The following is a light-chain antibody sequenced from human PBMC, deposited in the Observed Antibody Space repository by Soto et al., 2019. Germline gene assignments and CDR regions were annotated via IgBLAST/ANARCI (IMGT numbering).Light chain of an antibody. CDR2: GAS. J-gene: IGKJ1*01. CDR1: QDISRY. Sequence: AIRMTQSPSSISASTGDRVTIACRASQDISRYLAWYQQKPGQAPKLLIYGASTLQSGVPSRFSGGGSGSDFTLTISCLQSEDFATYYCQHYNNYPWTFGQGTKVEIK. CDR3: QHYNNYPWT. V-gene: IGKV1-8*01.